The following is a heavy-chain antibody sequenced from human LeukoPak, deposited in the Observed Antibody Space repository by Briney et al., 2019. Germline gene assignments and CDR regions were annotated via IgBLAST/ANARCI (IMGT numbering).Heavy chain of an antibody. CDR2: MSHTANT. J-gene: IGHJ4*02. D-gene: IGHD3-16*02. V-gene: IGHV4-4*02. CDR3: ARGTYIWGSYRHFDF. CDR1: GGSVNNSGW. Sequence: PSETLSLTCAVSGGSVNNSGWWTWVRQPPGKGLEWIGEMSHTANTNHNPSLESRVTIAVDKSKNQFSLKLNSVTAADTAVYYCARGTYIWGSYRHFDFWGQGMLVTVSS.